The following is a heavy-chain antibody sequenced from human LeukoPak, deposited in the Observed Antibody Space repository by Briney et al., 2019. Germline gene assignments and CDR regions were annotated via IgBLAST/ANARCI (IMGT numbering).Heavy chain of an antibody. CDR3: XRHKGQHTVDY. Sequence: PSETLSLTCIASGGSVSSSNYYWGWIRQPPGKGLEWIGSVYYSGSTYYNPSLKSRVTISVDTSKNQFSLKLSSATAADTAVYYCXRHKGQHTVDYWGQGTLVTVSS. D-gene: IGHD2-2*01. CDR1: GGSVSSSNYY. V-gene: IGHV4-39*01. CDR2: VYYSGST. J-gene: IGHJ4*02.